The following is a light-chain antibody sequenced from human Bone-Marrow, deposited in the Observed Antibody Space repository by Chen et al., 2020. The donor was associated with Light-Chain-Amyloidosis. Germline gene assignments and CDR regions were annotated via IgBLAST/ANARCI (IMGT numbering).Light chain of an antibody. V-gene: IGLV2-14*01. J-gene: IGLJ1*01. CDR1: SSDVVGDNH. CDR3: SSYTITNTLV. CDR2: SVT. Sequence: QSDLTEPASVYGSPGPSINIPCTGTSSDVVGDNHVSWHQQHPDTAPHLLIYSVTNRPSWVPYRCSGSKSDNTASLTISGLQTEDEADYFCSSYTITNTLVFGSGTRVTVL.